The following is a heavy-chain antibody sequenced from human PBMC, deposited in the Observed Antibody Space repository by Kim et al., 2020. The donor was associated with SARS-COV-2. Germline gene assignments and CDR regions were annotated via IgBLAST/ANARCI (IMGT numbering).Heavy chain of an antibody. CDR2: IWYDGSNK. D-gene: IGHD1-1*01. Sequence: GGSLRLSCAASGFTFSSYVLHWVRQAPGKGLEWVALIWYDGSNKYYADSVKGRFSISRDNSKNTLYLQMNSLRAEDTAVYYCAKEPAATTGADAFDLWG. V-gene: IGHV3-33*06. J-gene: IGHJ3*01. CDR1: GFTFSSYV. CDR3: AKEPAATTGADAFDL.